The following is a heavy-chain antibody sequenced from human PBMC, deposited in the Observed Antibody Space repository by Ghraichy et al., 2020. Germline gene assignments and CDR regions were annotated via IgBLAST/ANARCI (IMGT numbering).Heavy chain of an antibody. CDR2: INPRDGGT. CDR3: ARDESVEDTSWWCDP. J-gene: IGHJ5*02. D-gene: IGHD1-1*01. CDR1: GYTFTSHY. Sequence: ASVKVSCKTSGYTFTSHYIHWVRQAPGQGLEWLGLINPRDGGTGYAPTLQGRVTMTRDTSTSTFYMELSSLRSEDTAVYFCARDESVEDTSWWCDPWGQGTLVIVSS. V-gene: IGHV1-46*03.